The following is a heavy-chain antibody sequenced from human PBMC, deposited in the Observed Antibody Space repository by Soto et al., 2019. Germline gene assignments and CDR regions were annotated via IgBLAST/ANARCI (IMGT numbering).Heavy chain of an antibody. CDR1: GYTFTSYY. D-gene: IGHD3-10*01. Sequence: ASVKVSCKASGYTFTSYYMHWVRQAPGQGLEWMGKINPSGGSTSYAQKFQGRVTMTRDTSTSTVYMELSSLRSEDTAVYYCARVIPDYYGSGALDYWGQGTLVTVSS. CDR3: ARVIPDYYGSGALDY. V-gene: IGHV1-46*01. J-gene: IGHJ4*02. CDR2: INPSGGST.